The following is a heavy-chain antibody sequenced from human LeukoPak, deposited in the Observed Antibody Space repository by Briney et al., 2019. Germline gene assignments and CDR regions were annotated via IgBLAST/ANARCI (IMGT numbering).Heavy chain of an antibody. D-gene: IGHD3-22*01. CDR1: GFTFSNYA. CDR3: ARAPMSYDSSGFGGAFDI. Sequence: GRSLRLSCAASGFTFSNYAMHWVRQAPGKGLEWVAVISYDGTNKYYADSVKGRFTISRDNSKNTMYLQMNSLRAEDTAMYYCARAPMSYDSSGFGGAFDIRGQGTMVTVSS. V-gene: IGHV3-30-3*01. CDR2: ISYDGTNK. J-gene: IGHJ3*02.